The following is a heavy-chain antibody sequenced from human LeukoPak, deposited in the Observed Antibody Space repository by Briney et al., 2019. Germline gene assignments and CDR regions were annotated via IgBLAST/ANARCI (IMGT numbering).Heavy chain of an antibody. J-gene: IGHJ4*02. D-gene: IGHD6-19*01. CDR2: MYLSGTT. Sequence: GSLRLSCVASGFTFSSYSMNWVRQPPGKGLEWVGEMYLSGTTTYNPSLRGRVTISIDKSKNQLSLKLSSVTAADTAVYYCAGLEGRYSTGLYYYFDYWGQGTLVTVSS. CDR1: GFTFSSYSM. V-gene: IGHV4-4*02. CDR3: AGLEGRYSTGLYYYFDY.